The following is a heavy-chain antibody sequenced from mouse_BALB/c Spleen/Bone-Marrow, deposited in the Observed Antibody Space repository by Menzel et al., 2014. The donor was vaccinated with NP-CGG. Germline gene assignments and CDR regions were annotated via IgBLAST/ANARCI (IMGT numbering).Heavy chain of an antibody. CDR3: AREGPWFAF. CDR1: GYTFTDDA. Sequence: LVESGAELVRPGVSVKISCKGSGYTFTDDAMHWVKQSHAKSLEWIGVIGTYYGDATYNQKFKTKATMTVDKSSSTAYMELARLTSEDSALYYCAREGPWFAFWGQGTLVTVSA. CDR2: IGTYYGDA. V-gene: IGHV1S137*01. J-gene: IGHJ3*01.